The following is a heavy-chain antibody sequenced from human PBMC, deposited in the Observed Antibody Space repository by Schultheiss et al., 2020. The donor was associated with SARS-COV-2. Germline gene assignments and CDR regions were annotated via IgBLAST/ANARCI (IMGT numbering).Heavy chain of an antibody. CDR2: ISPNSGGT. Sequence: ASVKVSCKASGFTGYYMHWVRQAPGQGLEWMGWISPNSGGTHYAQRFQGRVTMTRDTSISAAYMELTRLSSDDTAIYYCARDKTLAYCGGDCYSSWFDPWGQGTLVTVSS. CDR3: ARDKTLAYCGGDCYSSWFDP. CDR1: GFTGYY. V-gene: IGHV1-2*02. J-gene: IGHJ5*02. D-gene: IGHD2-21*02.